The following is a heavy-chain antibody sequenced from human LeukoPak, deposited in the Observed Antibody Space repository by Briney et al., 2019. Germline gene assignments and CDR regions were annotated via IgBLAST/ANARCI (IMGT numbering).Heavy chain of an antibody. CDR1: GFTFTSSA. D-gene: IGHD3-22*01. Sequence: ASVKVSCKASGFTFTSSAMQWVQQARGQRLEWIGWIVVGSGNTNYAQKFQERVTITRDMSTSTAYMELSSLRSEDTAVYYCAASYDSSGYYLTTEYWGQGTLVTVSS. V-gene: IGHV1-58*02. J-gene: IGHJ4*02. CDR3: AASYDSSGYYLTTEY. CDR2: IVVGSGNT.